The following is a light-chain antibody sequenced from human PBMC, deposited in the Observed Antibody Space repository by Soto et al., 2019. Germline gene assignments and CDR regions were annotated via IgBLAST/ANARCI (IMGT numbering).Light chain of an antibody. CDR3: QQRSNWPT. J-gene: IGKJ4*01. Sequence: EIVLTQSPATLSLSPGERATLSYRASQSVSSDLAWYQQKPGQAPRLLIHDASNRATDIPPRFSGSGSGTDFTLTISSLEPEDFALYYCQQRSNWPTFGGGTKVEIK. V-gene: IGKV3-11*01. CDR1: QSVSSD. CDR2: DAS.